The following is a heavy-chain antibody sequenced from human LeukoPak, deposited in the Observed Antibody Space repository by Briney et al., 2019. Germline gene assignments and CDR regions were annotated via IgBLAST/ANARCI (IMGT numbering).Heavy chain of an antibody. CDR3: AKEGAGFLEWLSASGAFDI. D-gene: IGHD3-3*01. CDR2: ISGSGGST. J-gene: IGHJ3*02. Sequence: GGSLRLSCAASGFTFSSYAMSWVRQAPGKGLEGVSAISGSGGSTYYADSVKGRFTISRDNSKNTLYLQMNSLRAEDTAVYYCAKEGAGFLEWLSASGAFDIWGQGTMVTVSS. CDR1: GFTFSSYA. V-gene: IGHV3-23*01.